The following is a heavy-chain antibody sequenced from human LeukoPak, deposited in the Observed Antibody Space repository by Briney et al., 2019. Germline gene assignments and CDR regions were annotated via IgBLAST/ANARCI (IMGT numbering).Heavy chain of an antibody. CDR2: ISSSSSYI. CDR1: GFTFSSYS. D-gene: IGHD4/OR15-4a*01. V-gene: IGHV3-21*01. Sequence: PGGSLRLSCAASGFTFSSYSMNWVRQSPGKGLEWVSSISSSSSYIYYADSVKGRFTISRDNAKNSLYLQMNSLRAEGTAVYYCARDQGATAATPSNFDFWGQGTLVTVSS. CDR3: ARDQGATAATPSNFDF. J-gene: IGHJ4*02.